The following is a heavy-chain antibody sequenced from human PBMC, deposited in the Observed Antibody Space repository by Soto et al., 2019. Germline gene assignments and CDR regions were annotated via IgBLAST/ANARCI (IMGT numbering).Heavy chain of an antibody. Sequence: ASVKVSCKASGYTFTNYYMHWVRQAPGQGLEWMGMINPTGGSTTYAQKFQGRVSMTRDTSTNTVYIELSGLRSEDTAVYYCARAYTNSCPGPWGQRTLVTVCS. CDR2: INPTGGST. J-gene: IGHJ5*02. CDR1: GYTFTNYY. V-gene: IGHV1-46*01. CDR3: ARAYTNSCPGP. D-gene: IGHD6-6*01.